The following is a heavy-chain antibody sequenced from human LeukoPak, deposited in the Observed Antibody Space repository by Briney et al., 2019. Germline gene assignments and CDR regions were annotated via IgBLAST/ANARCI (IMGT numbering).Heavy chain of an antibody. CDR3: ASGGVGARPD. Sequence: SETLSLTCTVSGGYINSGNYYWNWIRRPAGKGLEWIGRIYISGAINYNPSLKSRVTISVDTSKKQFSLKLTSVTAADTAVYYCASGGVGARPDWGQGTLVIVSS. J-gene: IGHJ4*02. CDR1: GGYINSGNYY. V-gene: IGHV4-61*02. D-gene: IGHD1-26*01. CDR2: IYISGAI.